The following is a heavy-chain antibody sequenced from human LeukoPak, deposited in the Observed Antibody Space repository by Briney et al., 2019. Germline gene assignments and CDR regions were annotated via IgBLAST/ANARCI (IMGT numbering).Heavy chain of an antibody. CDR3: AKEAQGCSITSCYFDS. Sequence: GGSLRLSCAASGFTFSSYSMNWVRQAPGKGLEWVSYISSSSSTIYYADSVKGRFTISRDNSKNTLFLQMNSLRAEDTAVYYCAKEAQGCSITSCYFDSWGQGTLVTVSS. CDR2: ISSSSSTI. V-gene: IGHV3-48*01. J-gene: IGHJ4*02. CDR1: GFTFSSYS. D-gene: IGHD2-2*01.